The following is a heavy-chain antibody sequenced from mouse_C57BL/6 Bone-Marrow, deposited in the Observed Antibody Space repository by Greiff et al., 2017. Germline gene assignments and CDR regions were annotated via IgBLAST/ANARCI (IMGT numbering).Heavy chain of an antibody. J-gene: IGHJ2*01. CDR2: IDPENGDT. V-gene: IGHV14-4*01. CDR3: TTRALITTVVAPDY. CDR1: GFNIKDDY. D-gene: IGHD1-1*01. Sequence: VQLQQSGAELVRPGASVKLSCTASGFNIKDDYMHWVKQRPEQGLEWIGWIDPENGDTEYASKFQGKATITADTSSNTAYLQLSILTSEDTADYYCTTRALITTVVAPDYGGQGTAPTVSS.